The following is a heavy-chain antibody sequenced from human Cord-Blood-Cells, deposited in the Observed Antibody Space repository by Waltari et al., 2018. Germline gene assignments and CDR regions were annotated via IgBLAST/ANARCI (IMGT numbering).Heavy chain of an antibody. Sequence: QVQLVESGGGVVQPGRSLRLSCAASGFTFSSYGMHWVRQAPGKGLEWVAVISYDGSNKYYADSVKGRFTISRDNSKNTLYLQMNSLRAEDTAVYYCAKGGILWFRELYYFDYWGQGTLVTVSS. V-gene: IGHV3-30*18. CDR1: GFTFSSYG. CDR3: AKGGILWFRELYYFDY. D-gene: IGHD3-10*01. J-gene: IGHJ4*02. CDR2: ISYDGSNK.